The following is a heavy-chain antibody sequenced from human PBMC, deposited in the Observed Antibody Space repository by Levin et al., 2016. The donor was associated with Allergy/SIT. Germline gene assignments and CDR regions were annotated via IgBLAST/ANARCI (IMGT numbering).Heavy chain of an antibody. J-gene: IGHJ4*02. CDR2: INSSSSYI. Sequence: LSLTCAASGFTFSSYSMNWVRQAPGKGLEWVSSINSSSSYIYYADSVKGRLTISRDNARNSLYLQMNSLRAEDTAVYYCARARAGDIVVVTACDSWGQGTLVTVSS. D-gene: IGHD2-21*02. CDR1: GFTFSSYS. CDR3: ARARAGDIVVVTACDS. V-gene: IGHV3-21*01.